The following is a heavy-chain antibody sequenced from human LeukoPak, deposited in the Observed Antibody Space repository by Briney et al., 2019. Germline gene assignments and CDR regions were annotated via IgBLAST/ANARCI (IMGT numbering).Heavy chain of an antibody. CDR2: ISGNGGGT. V-gene: IGHV3-23*01. D-gene: IGHD3-22*01. J-gene: IGHJ3*02. CDR1: RFTFSNYA. Sequence: GGSLRLSCAASRFTFSNYAMSWVRQAPGKGLEWVSAISGNGGGTFYADSVKGRFTISRDNSKNTLYLQMNSLRAEDTAVYYCARHTPVTSYYSDSSGYYGVDDAFHIWGQGTVVTVSS. CDR3: ARHTPVTSYYSDSSGYYGVDDAFHI.